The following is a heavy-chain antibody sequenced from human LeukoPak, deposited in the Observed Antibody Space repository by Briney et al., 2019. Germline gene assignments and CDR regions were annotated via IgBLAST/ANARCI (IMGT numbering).Heavy chain of an antibody. Sequence: GASVKVSCKVSGYTFTNYGISWVRQAPGQGLEWMGWISAYNDNTNYAQKLQGRVTMTTDTSTSTAYMELRSLRSDDTAVYYCARQSGSFRVFDYWAREPWSPSPQ. CDR2: ISAYNDNT. J-gene: IGHJ4*02. CDR1: GYTFTNYG. V-gene: IGHV1-18*01. CDR3: ARQSGSFRVFDY. D-gene: IGHD1-26*01.